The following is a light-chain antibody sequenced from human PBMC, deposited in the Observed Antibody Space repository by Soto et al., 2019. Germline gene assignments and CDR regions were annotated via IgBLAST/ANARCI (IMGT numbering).Light chain of an antibody. Sequence: HPASVSGSPGQSITISCTGTSSDVGGYNYVSWYQQHPGKAPKLMIYDVSNRPSGVSNRFSGSKSGNTASLTISGLQAEDEADYYCSSYTSSSTLLYVFGTGTKLTV. CDR3: SSYTSSSTLLYV. CDR2: DVS. CDR1: SSDVGGYNY. J-gene: IGLJ1*01. V-gene: IGLV2-14*01.